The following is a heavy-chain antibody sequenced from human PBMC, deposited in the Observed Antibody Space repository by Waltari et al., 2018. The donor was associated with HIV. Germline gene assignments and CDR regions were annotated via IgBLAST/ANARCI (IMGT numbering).Heavy chain of an antibody. CDR3: ASPVGAARAFFYNVDV. CDR2: INSDASTT. V-gene: IGHV3-74*01. CDR1: GFMFSGYW. D-gene: IGHD2-15*01. Sequence: EVQLVESGGGLVQPGGALRLSFAASGFMFSGYWLHWVRQVPGKGLEWVSRINSDASTTHYADSVKGRFTISRDNAKNILYLQMNSLGVEDTAIYYCASPVGAARAFFYNVDVWGQGTTVTVSS. J-gene: IGHJ6*02.